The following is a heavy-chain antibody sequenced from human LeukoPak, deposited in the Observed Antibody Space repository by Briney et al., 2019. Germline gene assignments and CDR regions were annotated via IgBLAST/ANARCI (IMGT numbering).Heavy chain of an antibody. V-gene: IGHV3-48*04. D-gene: IGHD5-18*01. CDR2: ISSSGSTI. Sequence: GGSLRLSCAASGSTISSYSMNWVRQAPGKGLEWVSYISSSGSTIDYADSVKGRFTISRDNAKNSLYLQMNSLRAEDTAVYYCSRLRGYSYGYADYWGQGTLVTVSS. J-gene: IGHJ4*02. CDR1: GSTISSYS. CDR3: SRLRGYSYGYADY.